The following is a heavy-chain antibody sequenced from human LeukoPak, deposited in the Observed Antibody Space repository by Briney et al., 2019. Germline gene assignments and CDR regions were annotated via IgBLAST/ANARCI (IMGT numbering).Heavy chain of an antibody. CDR3: ARGGVHFAYYFYYMDV. CDR2: IIPIFGTL. V-gene: IGHV1-69*06. CDR1: GGTFSNYA. D-gene: IGHD1-1*01. J-gene: IGHJ6*03. Sequence: GASVKVSCKASGGTFSNYAISWVRQAPGQGLEWMGGIIPIFGTLNYAQKFQGRVTITADKSTSTAYMELSSLRSEDTAVYYCARGGVHFAYYFYYMDVWGKGTTVTVSS.